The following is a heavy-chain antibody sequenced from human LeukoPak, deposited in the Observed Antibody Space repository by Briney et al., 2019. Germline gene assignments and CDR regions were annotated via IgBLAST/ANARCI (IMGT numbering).Heavy chain of an antibody. D-gene: IGHD6-19*01. CDR3: ARDRRKSSANAFDI. CDR2: IYYSGST. V-gene: IGHV4-59*12. Sequence: SETLSLTCTVSGGSISSYYWSWIRQPAGKGLEWIGYIYYSGSTNYNPSLKSRVTISVDTSKNQFSLKLSSVTAADTAVYYCARDRRKSSANAFDIWGQGTMVTVSS. J-gene: IGHJ3*02. CDR1: GGSISSYY.